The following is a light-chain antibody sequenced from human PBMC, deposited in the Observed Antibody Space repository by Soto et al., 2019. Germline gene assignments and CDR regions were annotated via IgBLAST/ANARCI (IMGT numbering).Light chain of an antibody. CDR2: DVS. V-gene: IGLV2-11*01. CDR3: CSFAGTYTYWV. Sequence: QSVLTQPRSVPGSPGQSVTISCTGTSSDVGGYNYVSWYQQYPGEAPKLMIYDVSKRPSGVPDRFSGSKSGNTASLTISGLQAEDEADYYCCSFAGTYTYWVFGGGTKLTVL. CDR1: SSDVGGYNY. J-gene: IGLJ3*02.